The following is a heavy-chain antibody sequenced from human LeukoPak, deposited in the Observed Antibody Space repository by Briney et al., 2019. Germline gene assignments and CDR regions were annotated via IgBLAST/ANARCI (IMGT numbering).Heavy chain of an antibody. V-gene: IGHV4-34*01. J-gene: IGHJ3*02. Sequence: LETLSLTCAVYGGSFSGYYWSWIRQPPGKGLEWIGEINHSGSTNYNPSLKSRVTISVDTSKNQFSLKLSSVTAADTAVYYCARRGRITMIVVVMYAFDIWGQGTMVTVSS. D-gene: IGHD3-22*01. CDR2: INHSGST. CDR1: GGSFSGYY. CDR3: ARRGRITMIVVVMYAFDI.